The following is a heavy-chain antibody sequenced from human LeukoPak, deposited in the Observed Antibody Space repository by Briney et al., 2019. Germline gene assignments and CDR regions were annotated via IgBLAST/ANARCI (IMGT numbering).Heavy chain of an antibody. Sequence: GGSLRLSCAASGFTFSSNWMPWVRQAPGKGLEWVANIKEDGSEKYYVDSVKGRFTISRDNAKNSLFLQMNSLRAEDTAVYYCASLRLGYWGQGTLVSVSS. CDR2: IKEDGSEK. CDR3: ASLRLGY. J-gene: IGHJ4*02. V-gene: IGHV3-7*01. CDR1: GFTFSSNW. D-gene: IGHD3-9*01.